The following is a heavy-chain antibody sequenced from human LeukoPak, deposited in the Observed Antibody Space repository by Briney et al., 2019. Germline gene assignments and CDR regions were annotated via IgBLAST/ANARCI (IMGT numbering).Heavy chain of an antibody. D-gene: IGHD3-22*01. Sequence: GGSLRLSCASSGFSFSNYYMSWGRHAPGKGLEWISAINGGAYSTSYADSVKGRFTISRDNSKNTLYLQMNSLRAEDTAVYYCARNSSGFKLGDAFDIWGQGTLVTVSS. CDR1: GFSFSNYY. CDR3: ARNSSGFKLGDAFDI. V-gene: IGHV3-23*01. CDR2: INGGAYST. J-gene: IGHJ3*02.